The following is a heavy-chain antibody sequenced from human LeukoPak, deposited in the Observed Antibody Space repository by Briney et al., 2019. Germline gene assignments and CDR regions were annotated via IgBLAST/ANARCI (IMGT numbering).Heavy chain of an antibody. J-gene: IGHJ3*02. CDR1: GFTFSSYA. Sequence: GGSLRLPCAASGFTFSSYAMHWVRQAPGKGLEYVSAISSNGGSTYYANSVKGRFTISRDNSKNTLYLQMGSLRAEDMAVYYCARGAPTLDIWGQGTMVTVSS. CDR2: ISSNGGST. CDR3: ARGAPTLDI. V-gene: IGHV3-64*01.